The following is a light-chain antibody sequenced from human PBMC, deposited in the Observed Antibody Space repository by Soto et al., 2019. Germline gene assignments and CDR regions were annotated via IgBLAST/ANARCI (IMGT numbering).Light chain of an antibody. CDR2: SNN. J-gene: IGLJ1*01. CDR1: NSNIGSNT. V-gene: IGLV1-44*01. Sequence: VLTQPPSASGTPGQRVTISCSGSNSNIGSNTVNWYQQLPGAAPKLLIYSNNQRPLGVPDRFSGSKSGTSASLAISGLQSEDEADYYCAAWDDSLNAYAFGTGTQVTGL. CDR3: AAWDDSLNAYA.